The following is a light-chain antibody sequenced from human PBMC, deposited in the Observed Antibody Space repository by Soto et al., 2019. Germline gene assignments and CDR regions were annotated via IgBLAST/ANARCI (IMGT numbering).Light chain of an antibody. J-gene: IGLJ1*01. CDR3: SSYAVTSIFV. CDR1: SSDVGGFNY. Sequence: QSALTQPPSASGSPGQSVTISCSGTSSDVGGFNYVSWYQQHPGRAPKVLIYEVNKRPSGVPDRFSGSKSGSTASLTVSGLQAEDEAEYYCSSYAVTSIFVFGTGTKLTVL. CDR2: EVN. V-gene: IGLV2-8*01.